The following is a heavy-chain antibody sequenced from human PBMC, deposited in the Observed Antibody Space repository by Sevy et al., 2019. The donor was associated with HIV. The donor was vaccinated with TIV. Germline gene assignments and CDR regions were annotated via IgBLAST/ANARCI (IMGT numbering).Heavy chain of an antibody. CDR3: ARLRMSAFCGGDSYLLRYAFDI. V-gene: IGHV3-64*01. D-gene: IGHD2-21*02. CDR2: IGSDGENT. CDR1: GFTFSQYS. Sequence: GGSLRLSCAASGFTFSQYSMHWVRQAPGKGLEYVSAIGSDGENTYYAKSVRGRFSIYRDNSRNTLYLQMGSLTIDDMAVYYCARLRMSAFCGGDSYLLRYAFDIWGQGTMVTVSS. J-gene: IGHJ3*02.